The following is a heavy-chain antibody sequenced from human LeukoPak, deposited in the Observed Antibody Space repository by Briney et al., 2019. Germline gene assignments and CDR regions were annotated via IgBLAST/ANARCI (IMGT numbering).Heavy chain of an antibody. Sequence: GGSLRLSCAASGFTFSSHAMSWVRQAPGKGLEWVSTISGGGASTYYADSVQGRFTISRDNSKNTVYLQMNSLRDEDTAVYYCAKGGSSWSRWDYWGQGTLVTVSS. D-gene: IGHD6-13*01. V-gene: IGHV3-23*01. CDR2: ISGGGAST. CDR1: GFTFSSHA. CDR3: AKGGSSWSRWDY. J-gene: IGHJ4*02.